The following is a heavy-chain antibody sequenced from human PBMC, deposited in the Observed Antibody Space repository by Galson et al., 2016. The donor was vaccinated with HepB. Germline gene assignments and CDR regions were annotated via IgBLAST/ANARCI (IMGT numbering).Heavy chain of an antibody. J-gene: IGHJ4*02. CDR3: ARLRGGYDFDY. D-gene: IGHD5-12*01. Sequence: SLRLSCAASGFTFGSYWMGWVRQAPGKGLEWVANINQDGGEKDYVDSVKGRFTISRDNSESALSLLMNSLRVEDTATYYCARLRGGYDFDYWGQGTLVIVSS. CDR1: GFTFGSYW. CDR2: INQDGGEK. V-gene: IGHV3-7*01.